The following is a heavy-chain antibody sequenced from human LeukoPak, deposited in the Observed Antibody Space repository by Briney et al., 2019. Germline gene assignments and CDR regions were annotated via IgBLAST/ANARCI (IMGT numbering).Heavy chain of an antibody. CDR2: RSYDGSNK. D-gene: IGHD1-1*01. Sequence: GTSLRLSCAASGFTFSNYAMHWVRQAPGKGLEWVAVRSYDGSNKYYADSVKGRFTISRDNSKNTLYLRMNSLRVEDTAVYYCARDPGPYGDYMDVWAKGTTVTVSS. CDR3: ARDPGPYGDYMDV. V-gene: IGHV3-30*04. CDR1: GFTFSNYA. J-gene: IGHJ6*03.